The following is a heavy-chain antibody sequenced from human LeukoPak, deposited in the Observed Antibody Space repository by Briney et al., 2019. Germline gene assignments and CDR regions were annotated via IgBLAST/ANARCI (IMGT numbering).Heavy chain of an antibody. Sequence: SETLSLTCTVSGGSISSYYWSWIRQPPGKGLEWIGYIYYSGSTNYNPSLKSRVTISVDTSKNQFSLKLSSVAAADTAVYYCARGNYDNSGYYQNYFDYWGQGTLVTVSS. D-gene: IGHD3-22*01. CDR2: IYYSGST. CDR3: ARGNYDNSGYYQNYFDY. V-gene: IGHV4-59*01. J-gene: IGHJ4*02. CDR1: GGSISSYY.